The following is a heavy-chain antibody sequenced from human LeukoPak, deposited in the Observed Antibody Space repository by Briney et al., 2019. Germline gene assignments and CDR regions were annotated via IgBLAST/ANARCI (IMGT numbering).Heavy chain of an antibody. CDR1: GGTFSSYA. Sequence: SVKVSCQASGGTFSSYAISWVRQAPGQGLEWMGGIIPIFGTANYAQKFQGRVTITTDESTSTAYMELSSLRSEDTAVYYCARGYQLLSGWFDPWGQGTLVTVSS. CDR3: ARGYQLLSGWFDP. CDR2: IIPIFGTA. V-gene: IGHV1-69*05. J-gene: IGHJ5*02. D-gene: IGHD2-2*01.